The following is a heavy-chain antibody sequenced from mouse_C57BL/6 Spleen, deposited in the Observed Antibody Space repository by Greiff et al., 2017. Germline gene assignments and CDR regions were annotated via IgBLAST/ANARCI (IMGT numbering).Heavy chain of an antibody. CDR3: AREIYDGYYYFDY. J-gene: IGHJ2*01. CDR2: ISGGSSTI. CDR1: GFTFSDYG. V-gene: IGHV5-17*01. D-gene: IGHD2-3*01. Sequence: EVQLVESGGGLVKPGGSLKLSCAASGFTFSDYGMHWVRQAPEKGLEWVAYISGGSSTIYYADTVKGRFTICRDNAKNPLFLQMTSLRSEDTARYYCAREIYDGYYYFDYWGQGTTLTVSS.